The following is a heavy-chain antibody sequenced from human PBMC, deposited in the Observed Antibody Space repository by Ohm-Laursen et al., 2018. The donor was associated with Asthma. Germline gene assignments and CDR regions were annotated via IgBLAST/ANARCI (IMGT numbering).Heavy chain of an antibody. CDR2: ISYDGSNK. J-gene: IGHJ6*02. CDR3: AKDWKDGETDRGYYYYGMDV. Sequence: SLRLSCAASGFTFSSYAMHWVRQAPGKGLEWVAVISYDGSNKYYADSVKGRFTISRDNSKNTLYLQMNSLRAEDTAVYYCAKDWKDGETDRGYYYYGMDVWGQGTTVTVSS. V-gene: IGHV3-30*04. CDR1: GFTFSSYA. D-gene: IGHD4-17*01.